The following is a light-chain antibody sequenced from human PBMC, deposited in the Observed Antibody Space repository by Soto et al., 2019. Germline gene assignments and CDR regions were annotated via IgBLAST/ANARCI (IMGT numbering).Light chain of an antibody. V-gene: IGKV1-5*01. Sequence: DTQMTQSPSTLSASVGDRVTITCRASQSIGNRLAWYQQKPGKAHRLLIYDASTLESGVPSRFSGSGSGTDFTLTISSLQPDDFATFYCQQYSDYSWTFGLGTKVDVK. CDR1: QSIGNR. J-gene: IGKJ1*01. CDR2: DAS. CDR3: QQYSDYSWT.